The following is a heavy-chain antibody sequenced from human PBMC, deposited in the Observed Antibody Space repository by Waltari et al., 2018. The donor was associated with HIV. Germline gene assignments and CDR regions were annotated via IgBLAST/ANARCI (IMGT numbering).Heavy chain of an antibody. CDR2: IYTSGRN. CDR3: AREIVGATSRHDY. V-gene: IGHV4-61*02. J-gene: IGHJ4*02. D-gene: IGHD1-26*01. CDR1: GGSISSGSYY. Sequence: QVQLQESGPGLVKPSQTLSLTCTVAGGSISSGSYYWSWIRQPAGKGLEWIGRIYTSGRNNYNPSLKSRVTIPVDPSKNQFSLMLSSVTAADTAVYYCAREIVGATSRHDYWGQGTLVTVSS.